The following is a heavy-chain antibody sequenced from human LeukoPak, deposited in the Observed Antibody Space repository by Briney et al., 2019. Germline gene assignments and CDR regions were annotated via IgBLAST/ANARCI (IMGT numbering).Heavy chain of an antibody. CDR3: ARSRGYSYEGFDY. D-gene: IGHD5-18*01. CDR1: GASMSSGSNY. CDR2: IYYSGST. V-gene: IGHV4-39*01. J-gene: IGHJ4*02. Sequence: SETLSLTCSVSGASMSSGSNYWGWIRQPPGKGLEWIGSIYYSGSTCYNPSLKSRVTISVDTSKNQFSLKLSSVTAADTAVYYCARSRGYSYEGFDYWGQGTLVTVSS.